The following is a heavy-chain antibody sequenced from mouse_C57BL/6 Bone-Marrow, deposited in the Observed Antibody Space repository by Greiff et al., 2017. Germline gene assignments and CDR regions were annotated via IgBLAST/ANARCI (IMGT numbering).Heavy chain of an antibody. CDR1: GYTFTSYW. J-gene: IGHJ2*01. Sequence: QVQLQQPGAELVMPGASVKLSCKASGYTFTSYWMHWVKQRPGQGLEWIGEIDPSDSYTNYNQKFKGKSTLTVDKSSSTAYMQLSSLTSEDSAVYYCARRCYYDYDGFPYYFDYWGQGTTLTVSS. V-gene: IGHV1-69*01. D-gene: IGHD2-4*01. CDR3: ARRCYYDYDGFPYYFDY. CDR2: IDPSDSYT.